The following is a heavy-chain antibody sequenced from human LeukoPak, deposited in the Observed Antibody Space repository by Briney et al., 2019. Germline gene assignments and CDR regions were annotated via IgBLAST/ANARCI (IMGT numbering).Heavy chain of an antibody. J-gene: IGHJ5*02. CDR2: IRYDGSNK. Sequence: GGSLRLSCAASGFTFSSYGMHWVRQAPGKGLEGVAFIRYDGSNKYYADSVKGRLTISRDNSKNTLYLQMNSLRAEDTAVYYCAKDPGNYDFWSDPWGQGTLVTVSS. CDR1: GFTFSSYG. CDR3: AKDPGNYDFWSDP. V-gene: IGHV3-30*02. D-gene: IGHD3-3*01.